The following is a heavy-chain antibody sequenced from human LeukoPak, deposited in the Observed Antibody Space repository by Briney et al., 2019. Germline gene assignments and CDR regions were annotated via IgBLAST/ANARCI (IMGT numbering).Heavy chain of an antibody. Sequence: PGGSLRLSCAASGFTFNNYAMSWVRQAPGKGLEWVSAILGSGRSAYYADSVKGRFTISRDNSKNSSFLQMNSLRVEDTALYYCSKWRDYDVLTGYYDSDFWGQGTLVTVSA. CDR2: ILGSGRSA. CDR3: SKWRDYDVLTGYYDSDF. J-gene: IGHJ4*02. CDR1: GFTFNNYA. V-gene: IGHV3-23*01. D-gene: IGHD3-9*01.